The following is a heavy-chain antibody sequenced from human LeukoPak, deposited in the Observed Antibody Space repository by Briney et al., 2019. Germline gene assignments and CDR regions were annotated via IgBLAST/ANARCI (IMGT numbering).Heavy chain of an antibody. Sequence: SQTLSLTCAVSGGSISSGGYSWSWIRQPPGKGLEWIGYIYYSGSTNYNPSLKSRVTISVDTSKNQFSLKLSSVTAADTAVYYCARDNWNYGSSMDVWGQGTTVTVSS. D-gene: IGHD1-7*01. CDR1: GGSISSGGYS. J-gene: IGHJ6*02. CDR3: ARDNWNYGSSMDV. CDR2: IYYSGST. V-gene: IGHV4-30-4*07.